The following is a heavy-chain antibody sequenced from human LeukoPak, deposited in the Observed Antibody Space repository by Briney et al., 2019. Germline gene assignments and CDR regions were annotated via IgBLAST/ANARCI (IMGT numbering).Heavy chain of an antibody. J-gene: IGHJ1*01. D-gene: IGHD3-9*01. Sequence: GGSLRLSCAASGFTFSSYSMNWVRQAPGKGLEWVSYISSSSSTIYYADSVKGRFTISRDNAKNSLYLQMNSLRAEDTAVYYCARDILTGSQSRFQHWGQGTLVTVSS. CDR2: ISSSSSTI. V-gene: IGHV3-48*01. CDR3: ARDILTGSQSRFQH. CDR1: GFTFSSYS.